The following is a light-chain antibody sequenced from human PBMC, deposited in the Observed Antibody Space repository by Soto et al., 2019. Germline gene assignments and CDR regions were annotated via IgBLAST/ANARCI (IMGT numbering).Light chain of an antibody. J-gene: IGKJ1*01. V-gene: IGKV1-5*03. CDR3: QHYNSFWT. Sequence: DIQMTQSPSTLSASVGDRVTITCRASQSISSWLAWYQQKPGKAPKLLIYKASSLESGVPSRFSGSGAGTELTLTISSLQPDDFPTYYCQHYNSFWTFGQGTMVEIK. CDR1: QSISSW. CDR2: KAS.